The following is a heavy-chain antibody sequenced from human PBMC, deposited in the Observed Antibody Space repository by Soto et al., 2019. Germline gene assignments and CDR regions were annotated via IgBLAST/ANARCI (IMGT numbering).Heavy chain of an antibody. V-gene: IGHV4-39*01. CDR3: ARLAQLGRFDY. Sequence: QLQLQESGPGLVKPSETLSLTCTVSGGSISSSSYYWGWIRQPPGKGLEWIGSIYYSGSTYYNPSLKSRVTISVDTSKNQFSLKLSSVTAADTAVYYCARLAQLGRFDYWGQGTLVTVSS. CDR1: GGSISSSSYY. D-gene: IGHD3-10*01. J-gene: IGHJ4*02. CDR2: IYYSGST.